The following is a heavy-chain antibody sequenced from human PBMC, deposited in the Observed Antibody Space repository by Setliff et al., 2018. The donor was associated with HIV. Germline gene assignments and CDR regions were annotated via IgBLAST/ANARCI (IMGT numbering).Heavy chain of an antibody. CDR1: GGSISSSSYY. V-gene: IGHV4-39*01. CDR3: ARRCPPRYIVVLSVRSHLYFDL. J-gene: IGHJ2*01. CDR2: IYYSGST. D-gene: IGHD2-15*01. Sequence: SETLSLTCTVSGGSISSSSYYWGWIRQPPGKGLEWIGSIYYSGSTYYNPSLKSRVTISVYTSKTQFSLNLSSVTAADSAVYFCARRCPPRYIVVLSVRSHLYFDLWGRGTLFTVSS.